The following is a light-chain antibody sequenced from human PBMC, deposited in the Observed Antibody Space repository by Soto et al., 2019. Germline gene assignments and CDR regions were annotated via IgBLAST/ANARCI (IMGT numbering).Light chain of an antibody. CDR1: QNIGTW. Sequence: DIQMTQSPSSVSASIGDRVTITCRASQNIGTWLAWYQQKPGKAPKYLIYGASNLLSGVSSRFSGSGSGTDFTLTISSLQPEDFASYYCQQANHFPLTFGGGTRVDIK. J-gene: IGKJ4*01. CDR3: QQANHFPLT. CDR2: GAS. V-gene: IGKV1-12*01.